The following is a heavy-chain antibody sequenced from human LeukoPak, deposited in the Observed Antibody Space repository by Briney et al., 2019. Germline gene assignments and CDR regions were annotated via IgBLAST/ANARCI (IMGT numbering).Heavy chain of an antibody. Sequence: ASVTVSCTASGYTXTSYYMHWVRQAPGQGLEWMGIINPSGGSTSYAQKFQGRVIMTRDTSTSTVYMELSSLRSEDTAVYYCAREGGMATNDYWGQGTLVSVSS. CDR3: AREGGMATNDY. J-gene: IGHJ4*02. V-gene: IGHV1-46*01. CDR1: GYTXTSYY. D-gene: IGHD5-24*01. CDR2: INPSGGST.